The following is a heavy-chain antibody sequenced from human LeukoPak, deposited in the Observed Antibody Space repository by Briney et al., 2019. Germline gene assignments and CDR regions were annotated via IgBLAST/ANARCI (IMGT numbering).Heavy chain of an antibody. CDR1: GFTFSSYW. D-gene: IGHD4-23*01. Sequence: GGSLRLSCAASGFTFSSYWMNWVRQAPGKGVVWVSRIASDGRSTTYADSVKGRFSISRDNAKDTLYLQMNSLRVEDTAVYYCARGRPHGNDYWGQGTLVTVSS. CDR2: IASDGRST. CDR3: ARGRPHGNDY. V-gene: IGHV3-74*01. J-gene: IGHJ4*02.